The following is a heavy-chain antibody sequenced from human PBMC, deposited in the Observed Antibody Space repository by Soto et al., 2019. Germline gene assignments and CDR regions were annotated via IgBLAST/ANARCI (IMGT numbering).Heavy chain of an antibody. CDR1: GFTFSSYG. V-gene: IGHV3-33*01. CDR3: AREDYGMDV. Sequence: QVQLVESGGGVVQPGRSLRLSCAASGFTFSSYGMHWVRQAPGKGLEWVAVIWYDGSNKYYADSVKGRFTISRDNPKNTLYLQMNSLRAEDMAVYYCAREDYGMDVWGQGTTVTVSS. CDR2: IWYDGSNK. J-gene: IGHJ6*02.